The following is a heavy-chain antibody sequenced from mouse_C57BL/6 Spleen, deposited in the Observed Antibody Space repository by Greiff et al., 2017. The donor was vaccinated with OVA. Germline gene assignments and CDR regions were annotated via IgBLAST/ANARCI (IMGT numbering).Heavy chain of an antibody. CDR1: GYTFTSYW. Sequence: VQLQQPGAELVRPGSSVKLFCKASGYTFTSYWMHWVKQRPIQGLEWIGNIDPSDSETHYNQKFKDKATLTVDKSSSTAYMQLSSLTSEDSAVYYCARGVYYGSSYDWGQGTTLTVSS. CDR2: IDPSDSET. D-gene: IGHD1-1*01. J-gene: IGHJ2*01. V-gene: IGHV1-52*01. CDR3: ARGVYYGSSYD.